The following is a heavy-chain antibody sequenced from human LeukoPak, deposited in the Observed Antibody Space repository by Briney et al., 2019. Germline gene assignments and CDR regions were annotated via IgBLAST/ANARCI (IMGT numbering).Heavy chain of an antibody. CDR2: INPSGGST. Sequence: ASMKVSCKASGYTFTSYYMHWVRQAPGQGLEWMGIINPSGGSTSYAQKFQGRVTMTRDTSTSTVYMELSSLRSEDTAVYYCARGGPGYYDFWSGYSGPYYYGMDVWGQGTTVTVSS. CDR1: GYTFTSYY. V-gene: IGHV1-46*01. D-gene: IGHD3-3*01. J-gene: IGHJ6*02. CDR3: ARGGPGYYDFWSGYSGPYYYGMDV.